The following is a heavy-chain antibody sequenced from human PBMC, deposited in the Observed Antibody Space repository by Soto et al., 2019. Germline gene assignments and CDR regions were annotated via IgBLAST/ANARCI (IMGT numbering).Heavy chain of an antibody. Sequence: GGSLRLSCAASGFTFSSYAMSWVRQAPGKGLEWVSAISGSGVSTYYADSVKGRFTISRDNSKNTLYLQMDSLRAEDTAVYYCATQITGTTKSNCWAQGPLVTVYS. CDR2: ISGSGVST. V-gene: IGHV3-23*01. CDR1: GFTFSSYA. J-gene: IGHJ4*02. D-gene: IGHD1-7*01. CDR3: ATQITGTTKSNC.